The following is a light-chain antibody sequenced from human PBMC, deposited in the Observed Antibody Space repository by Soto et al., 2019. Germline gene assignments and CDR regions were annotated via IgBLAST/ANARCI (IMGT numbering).Light chain of an antibody. V-gene: IGKV1-27*01. CDR3: QKYNSAPRT. CDR2: AAS. J-gene: IGKJ1*01. CDR1: QGISNY. Sequence: DIQMTQSPSSLSASVGDRVTITCRASQGISNYLAWYQQKPGKVPKLLIYAASNLHSGVPSRFSGSGSGKDITLTNSSLQPEDVATYYCQKYNSAPRTFGQGTKVEIK.